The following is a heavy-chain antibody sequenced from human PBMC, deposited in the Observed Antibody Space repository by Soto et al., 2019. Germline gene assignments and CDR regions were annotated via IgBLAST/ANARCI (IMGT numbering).Heavy chain of an antibody. CDR1: GFTFSSFW. D-gene: IGHD2-15*01. J-gene: IGHJ6*02. CDR2: IKQDGSEK. V-gene: IGHV3-7*01. CDR3: ARDGEFCSGGTCPGYYGMDV. Sequence: GGSLRLSCAASGFTFSSFWMAWVRQAPGKGLEWVASIKQDGSEKNYVDSVKGRFTISRDNAKNSLYLQMNSLRAEDTAVYYCARDGEFCSGGTCPGYYGMDVWGQGTTVTVSS.